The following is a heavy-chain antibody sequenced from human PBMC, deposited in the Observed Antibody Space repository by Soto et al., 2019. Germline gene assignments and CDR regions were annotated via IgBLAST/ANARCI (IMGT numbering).Heavy chain of an antibody. CDR2: ISGSGGST. Sequence: QPGGSLRLSCAASGFTFSSYAMSWVRQAPGKGLEWVSAISGSGGSTYYADSVKGRFTISRDNSKNTLYLQMNSLRAEDTAVYYCAKSYSFDPCSTSCQILLDYWGQGTLVTVYS. D-gene: IGHD2-2*01. V-gene: IGHV3-23*01. CDR1: GFTFSSYA. CDR3: AKSYSFDPCSTSCQILLDY. J-gene: IGHJ4*02.